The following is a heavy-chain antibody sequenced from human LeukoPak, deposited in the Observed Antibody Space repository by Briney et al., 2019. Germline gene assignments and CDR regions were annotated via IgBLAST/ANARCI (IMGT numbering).Heavy chain of an antibody. V-gene: IGHV4-34*01. CDR2: INHSGST. CDR3: ARADPGLSGWYDRHHYYMDV. D-gene: IGHD6-19*01. Sequence: TPSETLSLTCAVYGGSFSGYYWSWIRQPPGKGLEWIGEINHSGSTNYNPSLKSRVTISVDTSKNQFSLKLSSVTAADTAVYYCARADPGLSGWYDRHHYYMDVWGKGTTVTVSS. J-gene: IGHJ6*03. CDR1: GGSFSGYY.